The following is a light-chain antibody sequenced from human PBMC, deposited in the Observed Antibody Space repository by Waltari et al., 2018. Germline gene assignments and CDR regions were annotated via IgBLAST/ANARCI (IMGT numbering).Light chain of an antibody. CDR1: QSVSTY. V-gene: IGKV3-11*01. Sequence: EIVLTQSPATLSLSPGDRATLSCRASQSVSTYLGWYQQRPAQAPRLLIYDASSRPAGIPARFSGSGSGTDFTLTISSLEPEDFAVYYCRQRINWPLTFGGGTKVEIK. CDR3: RQRINWPLT. J-gene: IGKJ4*01. CDR2: DAS.